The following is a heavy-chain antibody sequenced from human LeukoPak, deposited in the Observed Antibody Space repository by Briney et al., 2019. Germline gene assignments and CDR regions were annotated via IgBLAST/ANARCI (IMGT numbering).Heavy chain of an antibody. D-gene: IGHD3-22*01. J-gene: IGHJ4*02. CDR2: ISGSGGST. Sequence: GGSLRLSCVPSGFSFSNYAMSWVRQAPGKGLEWVSSISGSGGSTHYVDSVKGRFTISRDKTKNTPYLQMNSLRAEDTAVYYCAKSSYYDASGYYREYYFDSWGQGTLVTVSS. V-gene: IGHV3-23*01. CDR3: AKSSYYDASGYYREYYFDS. CDR1: GFSFSNYA.